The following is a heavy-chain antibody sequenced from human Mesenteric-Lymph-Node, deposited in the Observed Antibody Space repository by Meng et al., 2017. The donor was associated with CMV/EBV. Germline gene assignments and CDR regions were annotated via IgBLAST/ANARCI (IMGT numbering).Heavy chain of an antibody. J-gene: IGHJ4*02. CDR1: GYTLTGYY. Sequence: ASVKVSCKASGYTLTGYYMHWVRQAPGQGLEWMGWINPNSGGTNYAQKFQGRVTMTRDTSISTTYMEVSSLRSDDTAVYYCAKGNPTRSFDSWGQGTLVTVSS. V-gene: IGHV1-2*02. CDR3: AKGNPTRSFDS. CDR2: INPNSGGT.